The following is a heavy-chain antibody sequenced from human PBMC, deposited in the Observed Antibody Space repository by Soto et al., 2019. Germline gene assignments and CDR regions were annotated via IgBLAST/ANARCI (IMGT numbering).Heavy chain of an antibody. CDR3: ARDRWGSYSFDS. Sequence: QVQLVQSGADVKKPGSSVKVSCKASGGVFRNYAINWVRQAPGQGLEWMGGIIPVFGTADYPQKFQGRVTITADESTTTADMELTSLKTEDTAVYFCARDRWGSYSFDSWGQGTLVTVAS. V-gene: IGHV1-69*01. J-gene: IGHJ5*01. CDR2: IIPVFGTA. D-gene: IGHD1-26*01. CDR1: GGVFRNYA.